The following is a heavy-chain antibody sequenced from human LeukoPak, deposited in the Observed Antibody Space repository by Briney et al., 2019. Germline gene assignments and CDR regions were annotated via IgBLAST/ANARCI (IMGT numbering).Heavy chain of an antibody. Sequence: SQTLSLTFALSGDSVSSNSAAWNWLRQSPSRGLERLGSTYYRSKWYNDYAVSVKSRITINPDTSKNQFSLQLNSVTPEDTAVYYCARESSWGYDSSGYFFGWFDPWGQGTLVTVSS. CDR1: GDSVSSNSAA. D-gene: IGHD3-22*01. CDR2: TYYRSKWYN. J-gene: IGHJ5*02. V-gene: IGHV6-1*01. CDR3: ARESSWGYDSSGYFFGWFDP.